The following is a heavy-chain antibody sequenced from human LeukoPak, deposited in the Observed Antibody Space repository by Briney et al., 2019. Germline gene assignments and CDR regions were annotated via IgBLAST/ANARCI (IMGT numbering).Heavy chain of an antibody. V-gene: IGHV4-34*01. D-gene: IGHD3-10*01. Sequence: PSETLSLTGAVYGGSFSGYFWSWIRQPPWKGLEWIGENNHSGSTNYNPSLKSRVTISVDTSKNQFSLKLSSVTAADTAVYYCARSKYYYGSAFNWFDPWGQGTLVTVSS. CDR3: ARSKYYYGSAFNWFDP. CDR1: GGSFSGYF. J-gene: IGHJ5*02. CDR2: NNHSGST.